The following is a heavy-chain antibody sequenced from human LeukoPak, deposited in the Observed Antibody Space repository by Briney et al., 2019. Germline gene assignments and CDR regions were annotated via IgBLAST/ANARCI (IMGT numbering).Heavy chain of an antibody. J-gene: IGHJ4*02. CDR2: IYYSGST. Sequence: SETLCLTCTVSGGSISSSSYYWGWIRQPPGKGLEWIGSIYYSGSTYYNPSLKSRVTISVDTSKNQFSLKLSSVTAADTAVYYCAGGANYYDPNTPLSDYWGQGTLVTVSS. V-gene: IGHV4-39*01. CDR1: GGSISSSSYY. D-gene: IGHD3-22*01. CDR3: AGGANYYDPNTPLSDY.